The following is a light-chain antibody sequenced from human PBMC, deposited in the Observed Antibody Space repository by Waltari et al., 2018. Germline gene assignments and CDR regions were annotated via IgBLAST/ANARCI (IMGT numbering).Light chain of an antibody. CDR3: QQYDISPLT. Sequence: EIVLTLSPGTLSLSPGERATLSCRASQTVRTTYLAWYQQKPGQAPTLLIYVASSRATGIPDRFSGSGSGTDFSLTISSLEPEDFAVYYCQQYDISPLTFCGGTKVEIK. V-gene: IGKV3-20*01. J-gene: IGKJ4*01. CDR2: VAS. CDR1: QTVRTTY.